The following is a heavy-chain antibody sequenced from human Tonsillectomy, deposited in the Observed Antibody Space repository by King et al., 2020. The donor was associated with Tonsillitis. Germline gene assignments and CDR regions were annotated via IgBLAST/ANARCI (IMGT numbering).Heavy chain of an antibody. J-gene: IGHJ4*02. Sequence: VQLQESGPGLVKPSETLSLTCTVSGGSISSYYWSWIRQPPGKGLEWIGYIYYSGSTNYNPSLKSRVTISVETSKNQFSLKLSSVTAADTAVYYCARENPGYSSGYDYWGQGTLVTVSS. V-gene: IGHV4-59*01. CDR1: GGSISSYY. D-gene: IGHD6-19*01. CDR3: ARENPGYSSGYDY. CDR2: IYYSGST.